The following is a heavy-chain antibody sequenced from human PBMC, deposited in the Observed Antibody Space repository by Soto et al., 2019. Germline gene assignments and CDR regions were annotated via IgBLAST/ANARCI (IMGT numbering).Heavy chain of an antibody. Sequence: SETLSLTCAVSGGSISSGGYSWSWIRQPPGKGLEWIGYIYHSGSAYYNPSLKSRVTISVDRSKNQFSLKLSSVTAADTAVYYCARVPGPWGQGTLVTVDS. CDR1: GGSISSGGYS. D-gene: IGHD3-10*01. CDR3: ARVPGP. V-gene: IGHV4-30-2*01. CDR2: IYHSGSA. J-gene: IGHJ5*02.